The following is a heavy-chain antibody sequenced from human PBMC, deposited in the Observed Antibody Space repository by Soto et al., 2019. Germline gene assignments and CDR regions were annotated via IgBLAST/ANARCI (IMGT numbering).Heavy chain of an antibody. V-gene: IGHV1-18*01. D-gene: IGHD3-10*01. CDR1: GYTFTSYG. J-gene: IGHJ5*02. Sequence: GASVKVSCKASGYTFTSYGIIWVRQAPGQGLEWMGWISAYNGNTNYAQKLQGRVTMTTDTSTSTAYMELRSLRSDDTAVYYCARDSLRNYGSGGMTSFDPWGQGTLVTVSS. CDR3: ARDSLRNYGSGGMTSFDP. CDR2: ISAYNGNT.